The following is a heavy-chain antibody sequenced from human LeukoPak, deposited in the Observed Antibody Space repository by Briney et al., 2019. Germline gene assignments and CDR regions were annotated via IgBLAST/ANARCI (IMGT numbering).Heavy chain of an antibody. CDR3: AMIEQVVSNVEGGY. CDR1: GFSFSNYW. CDR2: IKQDGSMK. D-gene: IGHD6-6*01. V-gene: IGHV3-7*01. Sequence: GGSLRLSCAASGFSFSNYWMSWVRQAPGKGLEWVANIKQDGSMKGYVDSVKGRFTISRDNAKNSLYLQMDSLRADDTAVYFCAMIEQVVSNVEGGYWGQGTLVTVSS. J-gene: IGHJ4*02.